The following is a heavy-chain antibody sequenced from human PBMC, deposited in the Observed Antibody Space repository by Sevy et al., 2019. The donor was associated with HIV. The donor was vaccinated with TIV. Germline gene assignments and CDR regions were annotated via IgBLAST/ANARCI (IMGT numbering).Heavy chain of an antibody. J-gene: IGHJ4*01. CDR3: ARDSGNYPYYFDY. CDR1: GGSISGGNYF. CDR2: IHYSGTT. V-gene: IGHV4-61*01. D-gene: IGHD1-26*01. Sequence: SETLSLTWTVSGGSISGGNYFWSWIRQSPGKGLEWIAYIHYSGTTNYNPSLKSRVTISVDTSKNQFSLKLRSVTAAETAVYYCARDSGNYPYYFDYWGQGTLVTVSS.